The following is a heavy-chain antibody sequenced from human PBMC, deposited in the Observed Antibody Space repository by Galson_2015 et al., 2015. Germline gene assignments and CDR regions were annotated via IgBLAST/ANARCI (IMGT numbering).Heavy chain of an antibody. V-gene: IGHV4-59*01. D-gene: IGHD1-26*01. J-gene: IGHJ4*02. CDR2: MYSSGST. CDR1: GDSISSFY. Sequence: LTCTVSGDSISSFYWSWIRQPPGKGLEWIAYMYSSGSTNYNPSLKSRVTISVDPSKNQFSLKLTSVTAADTAVYYCARGAHSGSHYFFDYWGQGTLVTVSS. CDR3: ARGAHSGSHYFFDY.